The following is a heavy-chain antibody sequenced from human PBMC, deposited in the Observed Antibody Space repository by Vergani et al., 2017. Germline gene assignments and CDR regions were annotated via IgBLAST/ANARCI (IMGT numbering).Heavy chain of an antibody. J-gene: IGHJ5*02. CDR1: GFTFSSYS. CDR3: ARDTAAAGRKPFDP. D-gene: IGHD6-13*01. V-gene: IGHV3-21*01. CDR2: SSSSSSYL. Sequence: EVKLVESGGGLVKPGGSLRLSGAASGFTFSSYSMHWVRQAPGKGVEWVSSSSSSSSYLYYADSVKGRFTISRDNAKNSVYLQMNSLRAEDTAVYYCARDTAAAGRKPFDPWGQGTLVTVSS.